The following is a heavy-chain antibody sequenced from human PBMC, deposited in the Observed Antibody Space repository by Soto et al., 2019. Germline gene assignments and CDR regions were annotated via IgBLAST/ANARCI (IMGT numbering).Heavy chain of an antibody. CDR3: ARIYCATTTCDSWFDP. V-gene: IGHV5-10-1*01. CDR1: GYTFPTFW. CDR2: IDPGDTYA. J-gene: IGHJ5*02. Sequence: GESLNIYFPGFGYTFPTFWISWVRQMPGQGLEWMGKIDPGDTYATYSPAFQGHVTISADKATSTAYLQWSSLKASDTAMYFCARIYCATTTCDSWFDPWGQGTLVTVSS. D-gene: IGHD1-26*01.